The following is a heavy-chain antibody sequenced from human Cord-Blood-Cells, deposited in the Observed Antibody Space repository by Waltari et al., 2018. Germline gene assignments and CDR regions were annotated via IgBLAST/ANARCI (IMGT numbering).Heavy chain of an antibody. J-gene: IGHJ3*02. CDR3: AKDNGIREYAFDI. Sequence: EVQLLESGGGLVQPGGSLSLSCAASGFTFSSHPLRWVRQAPGKGLEWVSAISGSGGSTYYADSVKGRFTISRDNSKNTLYLQMNSLRAEDTAVYYCAKDNGIREYAFDIWGQGTMVTVSS. D-gene: IGHD3-10*01. CDR1: GFTFSSHP. CDR2: ISGSGGST. V-gene: IGHV3-23*01.